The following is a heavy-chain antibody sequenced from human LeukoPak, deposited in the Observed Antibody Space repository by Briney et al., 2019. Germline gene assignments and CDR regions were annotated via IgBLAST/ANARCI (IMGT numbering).Heavy chain of an antibody. CDR3: ARADSSSSVSGWYFSGEDYYYYYGMDV. CDR2: ISYDGSNK. J-gene: IGHJ6*02. D-gene: IGHD6-6*01. V-gene: IGHV3-30-3*01. CDR1: GFTFSSYA. Sequence: GGSLRLSCAASGFTFSSYAMHWVRQAPGKGLEWVAVISYDGSNKYYADSVKGRFTISRDNSKNTLYLQMNSLRAEDTAVYYCARADSSSSVSGWYFSGEDYYYYYGMDVWGQGTTVTVSS.